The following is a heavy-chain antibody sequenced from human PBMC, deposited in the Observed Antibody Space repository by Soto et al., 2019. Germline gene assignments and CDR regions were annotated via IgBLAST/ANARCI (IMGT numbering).Heavy chain of an antibody. CDR2: ISSSSDYI. V-gene: IGHV3-21*06. CDR3: ARARVYATGPLDF. CDR1: GFTFTSYT. J-gene: IGHJ4*02. D-gene: IGHD6-13*01. Sequence: GGSLRLSCAASGFTFTSYTMNWVRQAPGKGLEWVSSISSSSDYIYYADSMKGRVTISRDSAKNSLFLDMNSLTGEDTAVYYCARARVYATGPLDFWGQGTLVTVSS.